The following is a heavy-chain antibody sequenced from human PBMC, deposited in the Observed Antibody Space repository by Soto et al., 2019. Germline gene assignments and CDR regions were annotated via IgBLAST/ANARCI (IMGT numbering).Heavy chain of an antibody. D-gene: IGHD2-2*01. J-gene: IGHJ6*02. CDR1: GFTFSNTW. CDR2: INSDGTTT. CDR3: ATDGSYAQHV. Sequence: GGSLRLSCAASGFTFSNTWMHWVRQASGKGLVWVSHINSDGTTTTYADSVKGRFTISRDNAKNTVHLQMNSLRAEDTAVYYCATDGSYAQHVWGQGTTVTVSS. V-gene: IGHV3-74*01.